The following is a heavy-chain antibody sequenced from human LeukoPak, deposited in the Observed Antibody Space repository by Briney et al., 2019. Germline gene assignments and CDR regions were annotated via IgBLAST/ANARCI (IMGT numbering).Heavy chain of an antibody. CDR2: INHSGST. CDR3: ARGQYGDYRSRWFDP. CDR1: GGSFSGYY. J-gene: IGHJ5*02. V-gene: IGHV4-34*01. D-gene: IGHD4-17*01. Sequence: SETLSLTCAVYGGSFSGYYWSWIRQPPGKGLEWIGEINHSGSTNYNPSLKSRVTISVDTSKNQFSLKLSSVTAADTAVYYCARGQYGDYRSRWFDPWGQGTLVTVSS.